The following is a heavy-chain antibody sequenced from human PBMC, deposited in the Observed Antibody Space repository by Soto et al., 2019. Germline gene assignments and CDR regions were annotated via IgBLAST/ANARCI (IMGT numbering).Heavy chain of an antibody. CDR1: GFPFSSYG. J-gene: IGHJ4*02. CDR3: ARSIH. CDR2: NWYDGSNK. V-gene: IGHV3-33*01. Sequence: GGSLRLSCAASGFPFSSYGMHWVRQAPGKGLHWVGVNWYDGSNKDYAESVKGRFTISRDNSKNMLYLQMNSLRADDTDVYYCARSIHWGQGTLATVSS.